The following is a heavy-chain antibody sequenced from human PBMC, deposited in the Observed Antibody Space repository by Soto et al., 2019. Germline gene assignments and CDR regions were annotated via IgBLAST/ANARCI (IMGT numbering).Heavy chain of an antibody. Sequence: QVTLKESGPVLVKPTETLTLTCTVSGFSLSNARMGVSWIRQPPGKALEWLAHIFSNDEKSYSTSLKSRLTISKDTSKSQVVLTMTKMDPVDTATYYCARVVAYDSSGYYYVGAFDIWGQGTMVTVSS. D-gene: IGHD3-22*01. J-gene: IGHJ3*02. CDR3: ARVVAYDSSGYYYVGAFDI. CDR1: GFSLSNARMG. V-gene: IGHV2-26*01. CDR2: IFSNDEK.